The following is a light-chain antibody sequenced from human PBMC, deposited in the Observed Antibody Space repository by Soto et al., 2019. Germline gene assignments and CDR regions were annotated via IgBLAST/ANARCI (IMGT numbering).Light chain of an antibody. CDR2: AAS. V-gene: IGKV1D-16*01. J-gene: IGKJ4*01. CDR3: QQYDSDPLT. Sequence: DIQMTQSPSSLSAAVGDRITITCRASQGIGNWVAWYQKKSGKAPKSLIYAASNLQSGVPSRFSGTRSGTNCTLTVNSLPPEDFASYYCQQYDSDPLTFGGGTKVDMK. CDR1: QGIGNW.